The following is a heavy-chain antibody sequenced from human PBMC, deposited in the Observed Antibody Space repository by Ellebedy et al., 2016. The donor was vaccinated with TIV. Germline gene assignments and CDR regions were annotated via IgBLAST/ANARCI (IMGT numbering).Heavy chain of an antibody. CDR2: ISSTGTTI. D-gene: IGHD7-27*01. V-gene: IGHV3-48*03. CDR1: GFTFSSYE. Sequence: GESLKISCAASGFTFSSYEMNWVRQAPGKGLEWVSYISSTGTTIYYADSVKGRFTVSRDNAKNSLYLQMDSLTDEDTAVYYCARDQDWGFDYWGQGTLVTVSS. CDR3: ARDQDWGFDY. J-gene: IGHJ4*02.